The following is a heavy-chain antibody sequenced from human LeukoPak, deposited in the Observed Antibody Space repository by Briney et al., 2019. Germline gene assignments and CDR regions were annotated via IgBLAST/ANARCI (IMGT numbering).Heavy chain of an antibody. CDR1: GFTFSSYG. Sequence: GGSLRLSCAASGFTFSSYGMSWVRQAPGKGLEWVSYISRSSSTIYYADSVKGRFTISRDNAKNSLYLQMNSLRAEDTAVYYCARAKRNAFDIWGQGTMVTVSS. V-gene: IGHV3-48*01. J-gene: IGHJ3*02. CDR3: ARAKRNAFDI. CDR2: ISRSSSTI.